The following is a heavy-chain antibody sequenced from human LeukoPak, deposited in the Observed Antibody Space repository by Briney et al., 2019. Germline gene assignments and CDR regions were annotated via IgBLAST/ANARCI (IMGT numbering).Heavy chain of an antibody. CDR2: IRYDGTNK. D-gene: IGHD6-13*01. CDR3: ARDPAGNRGNFDY. V-gene: IGHV3-33*01. J-gene: IGHJ4*02. CDR1: GFTYYRYG. Sequence: GGSLRLSCTASGFTYYRYGMYWVRQAPGRRLEGVPGIRYDGTNKYYADSVQGRLIISRDNSRNTVYLQMNSLRVEDTAMYSCARDPAGNRGNFDYGGQGTLVTVSS.